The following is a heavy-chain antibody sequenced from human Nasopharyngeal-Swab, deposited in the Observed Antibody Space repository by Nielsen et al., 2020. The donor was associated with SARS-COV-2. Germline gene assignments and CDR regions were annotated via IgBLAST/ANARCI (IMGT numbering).Heavy chain of an antibody. CDR1: GCPISSSSYY. V-gene: IGHV4-39*07. CDR3: VGSSWYGDYYYYYGMDV. D-gene: IGHD6-13*01. J-gene: IGHJ6*02. CDR2: IYYSGST. Sequence: SEILSPPCTAPGCPISSSSYYWGWIRQPPGKGLEWIGSIYYSGSTYYNPSLKSRVTISVDTSKNQFSLKLSSVTAADTAVYYCVGSSWYGDYYYYYGMDVWGQGTTVTVSS.